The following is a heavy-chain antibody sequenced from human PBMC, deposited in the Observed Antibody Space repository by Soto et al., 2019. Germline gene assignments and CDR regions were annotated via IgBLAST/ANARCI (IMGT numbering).Heavy chain of an antibody. J-gene: IGHJ3*01. CDR1: GYSFTTYG. D-gene: IGHD6-13*01. V-gene: IGHV1-18*01. CDR2: ISPYNGDT. CDR3: ARDRNIAAAGDVFDP. Sequence: QVQLEQSGAEVKKPGASVNVSCKASGYSFTTYGISWVRQAPGQGLEWMGWISPYNGDTNYAQNFQGRVTMTTDTSTSTDYMELRSLRSDDTAVYYCARDRNIAAAGDVFDPWGQGTMVTVSS.